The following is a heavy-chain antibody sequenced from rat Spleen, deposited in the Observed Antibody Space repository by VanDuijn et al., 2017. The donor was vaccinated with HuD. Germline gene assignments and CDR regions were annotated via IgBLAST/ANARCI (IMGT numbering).Heavy chain of an antibody. D-gene: IGHD3-6*01. V-gene: IGHV3-3*01. CDR1: GHSISSSYR. CDR2: INSAGTT. J-gene: IGHJ2*01. Sequence: EVQLQESGPGLVKPSQSLSLTCSVTGHSISSSYRWNWIRNFPGNKLEWMGYINSAGTTNYNPSLKSRISITRDTSKNQFFVQVNSITTEDTATYYCTRNWDYWGQGVMVTVSS. CDR3: TRNWDY.